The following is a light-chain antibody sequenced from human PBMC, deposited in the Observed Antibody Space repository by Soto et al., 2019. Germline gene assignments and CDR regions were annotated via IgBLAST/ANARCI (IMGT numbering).Light chain of an antibody. CDR2: EVN. V-gene: IGLV2-8*01. Sequence: QSVLTQPPSAPGSPGQSVAISCTGTSSDVGGYNYVSWYQQHPGKAPKLMIYEVNKRPSGVPDRFSGSKSGNTASLTVSGLQAEDEADYYCSSYAGSSNVFGTGTQLTVL. CDR1: SSDVGGYNY. CDR3: SSYAGSSNV. J-gene: IGLJ1*01.